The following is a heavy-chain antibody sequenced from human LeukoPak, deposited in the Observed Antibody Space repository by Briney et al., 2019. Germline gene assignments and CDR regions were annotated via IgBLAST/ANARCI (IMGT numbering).Heavy chain of an antibody. CDR1: GFTFSSYS. CDR2: ISSSSSYI. CDR3: AREARWFGGTYYYYGMDV. Sequence: GGSLRLSYAASGFTFSSYSMNWVRQAPGKGLEWVSSISSSSSYIYYADSVKGRFTISRDNAKNSLYLQMNSLRAEDTAVYYCAREARWFGGTYYYYGMDVWGQGTTVTVSS. V-gene: IGHV3-21*01. J-gene: IGHJ6*02. D-gene: IGHD3-10*01.